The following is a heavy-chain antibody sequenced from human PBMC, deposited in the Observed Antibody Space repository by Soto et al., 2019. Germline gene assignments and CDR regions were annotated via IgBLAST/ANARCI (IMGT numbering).Heavy chain of an antibody. D-gene: IGHD3-9*01. J-gene: IGHJ4*02. V-gene: IGHV4-59*08. Sequence: PSETLSLTCTVSGGSISDYYWSWIRQPPGKGLEWIGYIYYSVNTNYNPSLKSRVTISTDTSKNQFSLKLSSVTAADTAVYYCARTHFDILTGYYKSVGYFEYWGQGTLVTVSS. CDR2: IYYSVNT. CDR1: GGSISDYY. CDR3: ARTHFDILTGYYKSVGYFEY.